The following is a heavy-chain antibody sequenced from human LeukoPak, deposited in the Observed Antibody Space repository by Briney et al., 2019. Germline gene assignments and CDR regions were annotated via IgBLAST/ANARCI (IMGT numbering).Heavy chain of an antibody. CDR1: GYTLTELS. D-gene: IGHD2-15*01. V-gene: IGHV1-24*01. CDR3: ATDSGGIDYYYYGMDV. CDR2: FDPEDGET. J-gene: IGHJ6*02. Sequence: GASVKVSCKVSGYTLTELSMHWVRQAPGKGLEWMGGFDPEDGETIYAQKFQGRVTMTEDTSTDTAYMELSSLRSEDTAVYYCATDSGGIDYYYYGMDVWGQGTTVTVSS.